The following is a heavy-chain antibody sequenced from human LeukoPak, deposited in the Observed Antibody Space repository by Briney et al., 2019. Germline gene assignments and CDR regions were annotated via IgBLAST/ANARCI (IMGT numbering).Heavy chain of an antibody. D-gene: IGHD6-25*01. V-gene: IGHV4-39*01. CDR3: ARQLYSSATV. Sequence: TASETLSLTCTVSGGSIGSSNYFWGWIRQPPGKGLEWIGNIYYSGSTYYNPSLKSRVTISVDTSKNQFSLQLSSVTVADTAVYYCARQLYSSATVWGQGTTVTVSS. J-gene: IGHJ6*02. CDR2: IYYSGST. CDR1: GGSIGSSNYF.